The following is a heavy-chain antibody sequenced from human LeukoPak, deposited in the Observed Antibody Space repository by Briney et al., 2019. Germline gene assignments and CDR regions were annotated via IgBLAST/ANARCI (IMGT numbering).Heavy chain of an antibody. CDR3: ARQSYSSGWSGVNWFDP. J-gene: IGHJ5*02. CDR2: IYYSGST. CDR1: GGSISSYY. D-gene: IGHD6-19*01. V-gene: IGHV4-59*05. Sequence: PSETLSLTCTVSGGSISSYYWSWIRQPPGKGLEWIGSIYYSGSTYYNPSLKSRVTISVDTSKNQFSLKLSSVTAADTAVYYCARQSYSSGWSGVNWFDPWGQGTLVTVSS.